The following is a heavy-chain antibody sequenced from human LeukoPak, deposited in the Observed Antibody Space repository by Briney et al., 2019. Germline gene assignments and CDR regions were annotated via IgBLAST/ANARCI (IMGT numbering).Heavy chain of an antibody. J-gene: IGHJ4*02. CDR1: GYTFTNYG. V-gene: IGHV1-18*01. D-gene: IGHD1-1*01. CDR3: ARDIATVQHQD. CDR2: ISAYNGNT. Sequence: ASVRVSCKTSGYTFTNYGISWVRQAPGQGLEWMGWISAYNGNTNYVQKFRGRVAMTTDTSTSTVHMDLRSLRSDDTAVCYCARDIATVQHQDWGQGTLVTVSS.